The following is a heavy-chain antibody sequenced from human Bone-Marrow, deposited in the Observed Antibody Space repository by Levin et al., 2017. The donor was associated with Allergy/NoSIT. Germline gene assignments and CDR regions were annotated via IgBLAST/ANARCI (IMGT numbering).Heavy chain of an antibody. Sequence: GGSLRLSCAASGFSFGGFGMHWVRHTPGRGLEWVAFISFDGNKKYYEGSVKGRFTVSRANSMDTLYLQMSSLRVEDTGVYYCARDLSLSTDYCGYWGQGTLVTVSS. J-gene: IGHJ4*02. D-gene: IGHD2-21*01. CDR2: ISFDGNKK. CDR3: ARDLSLSTDYCGY. CDR1: GFSFGGFG. V-gene: IGHV3-30*03.